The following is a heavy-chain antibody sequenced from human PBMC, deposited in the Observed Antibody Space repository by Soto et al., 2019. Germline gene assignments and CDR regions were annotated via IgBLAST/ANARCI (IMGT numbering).Heavy chain of an antibody. CDR3: GRGGRFFSWGSGNGYYYNYSMDG. CDR2: INHSGST. D-gene: IGHD3-10*01. CDR1: GGSFSGYY. V-gene: IGHV4-34*01. Sequence: SETLSLTCAVYGGSFSGYYWSWIRQPPGKGLEWIGEINHSGSTNYNPSLKSRVTISVDTSKNQFSLKLSSVTAADTAVYYCGRGGRFFSWGSGNGYYYNYSMDGWSEGTTVTFPS. J-gene: IGHJ6*02.